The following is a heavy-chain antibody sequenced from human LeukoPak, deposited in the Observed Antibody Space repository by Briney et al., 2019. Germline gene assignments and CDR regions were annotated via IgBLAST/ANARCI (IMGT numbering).Heavy chain of an antibody. CDR3: AREEGRYCSSTSCYIGAFDI. Sequence: SETLSLTCTVSGGSLSSYYWSWIRQPAGKGLEWIGRIYTSGSTNYNPSLKSRVTMSVATSKHQFSLKLSSVTAADTAVYYCAREEGRYCSSTSCYIGAFDIWGQGTMVTVSS. V-gene: IGHV4-4*07. J-gene: IGHJ3*02. CDR2: IYTSGST. CDR1: GGSLSSYY. D-gene: IGHD2-2*02.